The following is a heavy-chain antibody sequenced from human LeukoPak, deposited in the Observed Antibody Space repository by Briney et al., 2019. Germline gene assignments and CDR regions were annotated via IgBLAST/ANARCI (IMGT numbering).Heavy chain of an antibody. V-gene: IGHV3-21*01. CDR1: GFTFSSYS. CDR2: ISSSSSYI. J-gene: IGHJ4*02. CDR3: ARDKFLDRGRPSAFDY. D-gene: IGHD1-26*01. Sequence: GGSLRLSCAASGFTFSSYSMNWVRQAPGKGLEWVSSISSSSSYIDYAESAKGRFTISRDNDKNSLYLQMNSLRAEDTAVYYCARDKFLDRGRPSAFDYWGQGTLVTVSS.